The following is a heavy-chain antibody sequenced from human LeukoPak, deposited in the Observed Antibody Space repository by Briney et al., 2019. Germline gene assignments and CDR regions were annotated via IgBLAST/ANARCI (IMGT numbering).Heavy chain of an antibody. CDR3: ARDDSLLQFGC. D-gene: IGHD5-24*01. V-gene: IGHV3-23*01. Sequence: GGSLTLSCATSGFTFSNYGMNWVRHAPGKGLEWVSGIIPSGVTTYYADSVKGRFAISRDNSKNTVYLQMNSLRAEDTAVYYCARDDSLLQFGCWGQETLVTVSS. CDR1: GFTFSNYG. CDR2: IIPSGVTT. J-gene: IGHJ4*02.